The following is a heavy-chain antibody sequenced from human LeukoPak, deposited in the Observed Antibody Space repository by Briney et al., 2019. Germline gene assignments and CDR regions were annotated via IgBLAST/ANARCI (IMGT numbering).Heavy chain of an antibody. CDR1: GYTLSDLA. CDR3: ATIGSEPQFAT. CDR2: LDPEDGET. D-gene: IGHD5-24*01. Sequence: ASVKVSCKVSGYTLSDLAMHWVRQTAAKGLEWMGGLDPEDGETIYAQKFQGRVTMTEDTSTDTAYMELSNLRSEDTAIYYCATIGSEPQFATWGRGTLATVSS. V-gene: IGHV1-24*01. J-gene: IGHJ5*02.